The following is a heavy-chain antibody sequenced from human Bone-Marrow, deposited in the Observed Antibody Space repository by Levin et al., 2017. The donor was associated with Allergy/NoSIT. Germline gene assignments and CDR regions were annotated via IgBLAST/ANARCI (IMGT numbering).Heavy chain of an antibody. V-gene: IGHV3-53*01. Sequence: GGSLRLSCVVSGLTVSSNYMGWVRQGPGKGLQWVSVIYTGGSAYYSDFAKGRFTISRDNSRNTLHLQMNRLGVEKTTVYYSVKGSGQLFPNWGQGTLITVSS. CDR1: GLTVSSNY. D-gene: IGHD3-10*01. CDR3: VKGSGQLFPN. CDR2: IYTGGSA. J-gene: IGHJ4*02.